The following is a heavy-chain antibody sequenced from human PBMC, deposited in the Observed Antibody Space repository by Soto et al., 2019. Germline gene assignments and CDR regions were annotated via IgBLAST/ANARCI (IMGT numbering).Heavy chain of an antibody. CDR3: ARILYSSGWPLGMDV. Sequence: PSETLSLTCTVSGGSISSYYWIWIRQPPGKGLEWIGYIYYSGSTNYNPSLKSRVTISVDTSKNQFSLKLSSVTAADTAVYYCARILYSSGWPLGMDVWGQGTTVTVSS. J-gene: IGHJ6*02. CDR1: GGSISSYY. D-gene: IGHD6-19*01. V-gene: IGHV4-59*01. CDR2: IYYSGST.